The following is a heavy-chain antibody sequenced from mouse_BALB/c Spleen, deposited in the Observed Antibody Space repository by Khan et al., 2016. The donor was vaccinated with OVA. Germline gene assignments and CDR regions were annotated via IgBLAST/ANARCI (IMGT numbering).Heavy chain of an antibody. V-gene: IGHV1S56*01. CDR3: ARGEYYGNYRAWFAY. J-gene: IGHJ3*01. Sequence: QVQLKESGPELVKPRASVRISCKASGYTFTNYYVHWVKQRPGQGLEWIGWIYPGNVNTNYNEKFKGKATLTADKSSSTAYMQLSSLTSEDSAVYYCARGEYYGNYRAWFAYWGQGTLVTVSA. D-gene: IGHD2-1*01. CDR2: IYPGNVNT. CDR1: GYTFTNYY.